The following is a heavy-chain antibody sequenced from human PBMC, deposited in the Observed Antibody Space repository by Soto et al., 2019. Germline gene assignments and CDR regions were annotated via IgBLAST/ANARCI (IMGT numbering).Heavy chain of an antibody. Sequence: GASVKVSCKASGYTFTSYAMHWVRQAPGQRLEWMGWINAGNGNTKYSQKFQGRVTITRDTSASTAYMELSSLRSEDTAVYYCASGITMVRGSYGMDVWGQGTTVTVSS. CDR2: INAGNGNT. D-gene: IGHD3-10*01. CDR1: GYTFTSYA. J-gene: IGHJ6*02. V-gene: IGHV1-3*01. CDR3: ASGITMVRGSYGMDV.